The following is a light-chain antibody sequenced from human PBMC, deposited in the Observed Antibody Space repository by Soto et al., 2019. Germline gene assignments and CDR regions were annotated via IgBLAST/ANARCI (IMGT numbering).Light chain of an antibody. CDR2: KAS. CDR3: QHRLS. V-gene: IGKV1-5*03. Sequence: DIQMTQSPSTLSTSVGDRITITCRASQSISTWLAWYQQKPGKAPKLLIYKASSLGNGVPSRFGGTGSGTEFTLTISSLQPDDFATYYCQHRLSFGGGTKLEI. J-gene: IGKJ4*01. CDR1: QSISTW.